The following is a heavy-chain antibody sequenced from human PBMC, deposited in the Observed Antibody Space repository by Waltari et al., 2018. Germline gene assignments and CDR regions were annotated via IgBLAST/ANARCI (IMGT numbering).Heavy chain of an antibody. CDR3: ARGRWELSYYYYYYMDV. Sequence: QVQLQQWGAGLLKPSEHLSPPCAVYGWSFSGFIWSCIRPPPGKGLEWIGEINHSGSTNYNPSLKSRVTISVDTSKNQFSLKLSSVTAADTAVYYCARGRWELSYYYYYYMDVWGKGTTVTVSS. CDR2: INHSGST. J-gene: IGHJ6*03. V-gene: IGHV4-34*01. CDR1: GWSFSGFI. D-gene: IGHD1-26*01.